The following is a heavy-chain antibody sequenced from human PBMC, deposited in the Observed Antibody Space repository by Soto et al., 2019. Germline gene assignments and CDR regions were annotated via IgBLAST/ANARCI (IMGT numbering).Heavy chain of an antibody. CDR3: ARPRNSKKPYYYYGMDV. Sequence: GESLKISCKGSGYSFTSYWIGWVRQMPGKGLEWMGIIYPGDSDTRYSPSFQGQVTISADKSISTAYLQWSSLKASDTAMYYCARPRNSKKPYYYYGMDVWGQGTTVTVSS. CDR2: IYPGDSDT. V-gene: IGHV5-51*01. J-gene: IGHJ6*02. D-gene: IGHD4-4*01. CDR1: GYSFTSYW.